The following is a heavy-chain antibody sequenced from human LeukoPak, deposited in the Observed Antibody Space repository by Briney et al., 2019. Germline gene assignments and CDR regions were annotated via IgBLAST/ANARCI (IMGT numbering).Heavy chain of an antibody. D-gene: IGHD2-15*01. CDR1: GDTFTGYY. CDR2: INPNSGGT. J-gene: IGHJ4*02. V-gene: IGHV1-2*02. Sequence: ASVKVSCKTSGDTFTGYYMHWVRQAPGQGLEWMGRINPNSGGTNYAQKFQGRVTMTSDTSFSTAYMELSRLRSDDTAVYYCARGVPSAFPFDYWGQGTLVTVSS. CDR3: ARGVPSAFPFDY.